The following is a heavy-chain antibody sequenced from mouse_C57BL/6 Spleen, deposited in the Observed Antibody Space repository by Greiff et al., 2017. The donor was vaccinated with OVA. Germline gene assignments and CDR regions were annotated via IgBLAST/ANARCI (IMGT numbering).Heavy chain of an antibody. V-gene: IGHV10-1*01. CDR1: GFSFNTYA. CDR2: IRSKSNNYAT. J-gene: IGHJ3*01. Sequence: EVKLVESGGGLVQPKGSLKLSCAASGFSFNTYAMNWVRQAPGKGLEWVARIRSKSNNYATYYADSVKDRFTISRDDSESMLYLQMNNLKTEDTAMYYCVRQGYSNYFAYWGQGTLVTVSA. CDR3: VRQGYSNYFAY. D-gene: IGHD2-5*01.